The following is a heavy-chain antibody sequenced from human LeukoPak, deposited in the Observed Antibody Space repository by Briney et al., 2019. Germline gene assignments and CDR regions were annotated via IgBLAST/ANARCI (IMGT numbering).Heavy chain of an antibody. Sequence: AASVKVSCKASGYTFTSYGISWVRQAPGQGLEWMGWISAYNGNTNYAQKLQGRVTMTTDTSTSTAYMELRSLRSDDTAVYYCARDGSVTTMSYYYYYGMDVWDQGTTVTVSS. CDR2: ISAYNGNT. J-gene: IGHJ6*02. CDR1: GYTFTSYG. V-gene: IGHV1-18*01. CDR3: ARDGSVTTMSYYYYYGMDV. D-gene: IGHD4-11*01.